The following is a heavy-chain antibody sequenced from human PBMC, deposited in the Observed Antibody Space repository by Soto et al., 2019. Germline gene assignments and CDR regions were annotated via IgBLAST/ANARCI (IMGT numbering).Heavy chain of an antibody. D-gene: IGHD3-22*01. CDR2: ISYDGSNK. J-gene: IGHJ5*02. CDR3: ARDRYYYDSSGYLGWFDP. Sequence: QVQLVESGGGVVQPGRSLRLSCAASGFTFSSYAMHWVLQAPGKGLEWVAVISYDGSNKYYADSVKGRFTISRDNSKNTLYLQMNSLRAEDTAVYYCARDRYYYDSSGYLGWFDPWGQGTLVTVSS. V-gene: IGHV3-30-3*01. CDR1: GFTFSSYA.